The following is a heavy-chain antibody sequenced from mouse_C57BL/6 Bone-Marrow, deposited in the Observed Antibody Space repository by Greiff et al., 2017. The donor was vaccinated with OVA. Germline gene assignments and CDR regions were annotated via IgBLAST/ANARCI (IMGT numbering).Heavy chain of an antibody. V-gene: IGHV5-9-1*02. Sequence: EVQVVESGEGLVKPGGSLKLSCAASGFTFSSYAMSWVRQTPEKRLEWVAYISSGGDYIYYADTVKGRFTISRDNARNTLYLQMSSLKSEDTAMYYCTREYYYGTLDYWGQGTTLTVSS. D-gene: IGHD1-1*01. CDR2: ISSGGDYI. CDR3: TREYYYGTLDY. J-gene: IGHJ2*01. CDR1: GFTFSSYA.